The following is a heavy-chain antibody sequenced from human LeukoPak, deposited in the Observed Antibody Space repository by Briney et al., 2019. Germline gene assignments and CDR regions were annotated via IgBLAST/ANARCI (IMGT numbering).Heavy chain of an antibody. V-gene: IGHV4-59*01. CDR2: IYYSGNT. D-gene: IGHD1-14*01. J-gene: IGHJ3*02. Sequence: SETLSLTRSVSDDSISNYYWSWIRQPPGKGLEWIGYIYYSGNTDYNPSLKSRVTISVDTSKNQFSLRLNSVTAADTAVYYCARYRNEALFAFDIWGQGTMVTVSS. CDR3: ARYRNEALFAFDI. CDR1: DDSISNYY.